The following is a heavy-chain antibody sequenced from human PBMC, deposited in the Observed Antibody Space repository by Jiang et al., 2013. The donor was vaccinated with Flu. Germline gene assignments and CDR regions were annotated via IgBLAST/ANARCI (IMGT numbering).Heavy chain of an antibody. D-gene: IGHD3-22*01. J-gene: IGHJ3*02. CDR3: ARGYDSSGYYQVDAFDI. CDR1: GGSISSGGYY. Sequence: GLVKPSQTLSLTCTVSGGSISSGGYYWSWIRQHPGKGLEWIGYIYYSGSTYYNPSLKSRVTISVDTSKNQFSLKLSSVTAADTAVYYCARGYDSSGYYQVDAFDIWGQGTMVTVSS. V-gene: IGHV4-31*03. CDR2: IYYSGST.